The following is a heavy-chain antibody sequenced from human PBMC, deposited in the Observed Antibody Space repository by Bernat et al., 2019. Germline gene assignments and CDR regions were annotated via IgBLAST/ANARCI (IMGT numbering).Heavy chain of an antibody. CDR2: ISNDGNNQ. CDR1: GFTFSSYG. Sequence: QVQLVESGGGVVQPGRSLRLSCAASGFTFSSYGMHWVHQAPGKGLEWVTVISNDGNNQYYADSVKGRFTISRDNFKNTLYLQMNSLRAEDTAVYFCAKILERSTIWNAFDIWGQGTTVTVSS. D-gene: IGHD5-24*01. CDR3: AKILERSTIWNAFDI. V-gene: IGHV3-30*18. J-gene: IGHJ3*02.